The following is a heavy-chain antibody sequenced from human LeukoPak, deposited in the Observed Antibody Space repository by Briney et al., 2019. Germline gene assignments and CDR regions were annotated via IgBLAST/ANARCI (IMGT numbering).Heavy chain of an antibody. CDR1: GFTVSSTY. J-gene: IGHJ6*04. CDR3: GRDSSAARPGDYYYGMDV. CDR2: IYSGGST. V-gene: IGHV3-53*01. D-gene: IGHD6-6*01. Sequence: GGSLRLSCAASGFTVSSTYMSWVRQAPGKGLERVSVIYSGGSTSYAASVKGRFTISKDNSKNTPYCQMDRLRAEDTAWYYFGRDSSAARPGDYYYGMDVWGEGTTVTVSS.